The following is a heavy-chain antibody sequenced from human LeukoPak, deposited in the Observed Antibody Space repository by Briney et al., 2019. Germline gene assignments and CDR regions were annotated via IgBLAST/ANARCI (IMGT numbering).Heavy chain of an antibody. J-gene: IGHJ4*02. CDR3: AHPQPKYSSSWYFDY. CDR1: GFSLSTSGVG. V-gene: IGHV2-5*01. CDR2: IYWNDDK. D-gene: IGHD6-13*01. Sequence: SGPTLVNPTQTLTLTCTFSGFSLSTSGVGVGWIRRPPGKALEWLALIYWNDDKRYSPSLKSRLTITKDTSKNQVVLTMTNMDPVDTATYYCAHPQPKYSSSWYFDYWGQGTLVTVSS.